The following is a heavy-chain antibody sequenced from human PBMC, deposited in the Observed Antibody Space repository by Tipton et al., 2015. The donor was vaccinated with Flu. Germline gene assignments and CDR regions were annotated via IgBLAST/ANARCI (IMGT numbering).Heavy chain of an antibody. J-gene: IGHJ5*02. CDR3: ARRDYSNYVSEPKNWFDR. V-gene: IGHV4-38-2*01. D-gene: IGHD4-11*01. CDR1: GDSIGSDYY. Sequence: TLSLTCSVSGDSIGSDYYWGWIRQPPGKGLEWLVNIHRSVNTYYNSSLKSRVTISLDKSKNQFSLRLVSMTATDTAVYYCARRDYSNYVSEPKNWFDRWGHRTLVTASS. CDR2: IHRSVNT.